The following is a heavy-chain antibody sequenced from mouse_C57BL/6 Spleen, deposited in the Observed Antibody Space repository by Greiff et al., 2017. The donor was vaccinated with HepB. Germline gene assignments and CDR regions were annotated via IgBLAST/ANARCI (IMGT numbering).Heavy chain of an antibody. V-gene: IGHV1-55*01. CDR1: GYTFTSYW. J-gene: IGHJ3*01. D-gene: IGHD1-1*01. Sequence: QVQLQQPGAELVKPGASVKMSCKASGYTFTSYWITWVKQRPGQGLEWIGDIYPGSGSTNYNEKFKSKATLTVDTSSSTAYMQLSSLPSEDSAVYYCALYYYGSSYTWFAYWGQGTLVTVSA. CDR2: IYPGSGST. CDR3: ALYYYGSSYTWFAY.